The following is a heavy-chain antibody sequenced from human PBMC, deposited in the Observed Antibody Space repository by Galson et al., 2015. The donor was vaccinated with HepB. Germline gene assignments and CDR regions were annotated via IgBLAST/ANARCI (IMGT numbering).Heavy chain of an antibody. V-gene: IGHV1-46*01. D-gene: IGHD2-2*01. CDR2: INPSGGST. J-gene: IGHJ6*03. Sequence: SVKVSCKASGYSFTSYYIHWVRQAPGQGLEWMGIINPSGGSTTYAQKFQGRVTMTRDTSTSTVYMELSSLRSEDTALYYCARDQLSRSWEYQLLNARYYYMDVWGKGTTVIVSS. CDR1: GYSFTSYY. CDR3: ARDQLSRSWEYQLLNARYYYMDV.